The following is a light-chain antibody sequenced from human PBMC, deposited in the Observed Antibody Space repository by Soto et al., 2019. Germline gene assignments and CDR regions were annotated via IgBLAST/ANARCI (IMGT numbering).Light chain of an antibody. CDR2: GAS. V-gene: IGKV3-20*01. J-gene: IGKJ4*01. CDR1: QSISSSY. CDR3: HQYDKSPLT. Sequence: EIVLTQSPGTLSLSPGERATLSCRASQSISSSYLAWYQQKPGQAPRLLIYGASSRATGVPDRFSGSGSGTDFTLTISRLEPEDFAAYYCHQYDKSPLTFGGGTKVEIK.